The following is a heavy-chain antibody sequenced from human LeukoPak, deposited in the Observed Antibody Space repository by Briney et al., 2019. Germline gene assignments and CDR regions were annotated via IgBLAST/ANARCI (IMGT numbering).Heavy chain of an antibody. CDR3: ARDIVVVPAAVDY. Sequence: GGSLRLSCAASGFTLRSYDMNWVRQAPGKGLAGVSYISPSSTRIDYAASVRGRFTISRDNAKRSLYLQMSSLRAEDTAVYYCARDIVVVPAAVDYWGQGTLVTVSS. V-gene: IGHV3-48*04. CDR2: ISPSSTRI. D-gene: IGHD2-2*01. CDR1: GFTLRSYD. J-gene: IGHJ4*02.